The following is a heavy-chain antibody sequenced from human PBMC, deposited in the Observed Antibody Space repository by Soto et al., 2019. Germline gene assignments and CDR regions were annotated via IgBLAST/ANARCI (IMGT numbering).Heavy chain of an antibody. CDR1: GFTFSSYW. J-gene: IGHJ4*02. V-gene: IGHV3-7*01. CDR2: INEDGGRK. D-gene: IGHD1-1*01. CDR3: ASYKTGTAPQRFDC. Sequence: LSLTCAASGFTFSSYWMSWVRQAPGKGLEWVANINEDGGRKYHVGSVKGRFTISRDNAKNSLYLQMDGLRDEDTAIYYCASYKTGTAPQRFDCWGQGTLVTVSS.